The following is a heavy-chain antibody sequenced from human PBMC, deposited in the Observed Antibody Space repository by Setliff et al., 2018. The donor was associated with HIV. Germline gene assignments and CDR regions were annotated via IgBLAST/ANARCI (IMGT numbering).Heavy chain of an antibody. CDR1: GYSFTSYW. J-gene: IGHJ4*02. CDR2: IDPSDSYT. CDR3: ARPVAVAGSRHFDY. Sequence: GESLKISCKGSGYSFTSYWINWVRQMPGKGLEWMGRIDPSDSYTRYSPSFQGQVTISADKSISTAYLQWSSLKASDTAMYYCARPVAVAGSRHFDYWGQGTLVTVSS. D-gene: IGHD6-19*01. V-gene: IGHV5-10-1*04.